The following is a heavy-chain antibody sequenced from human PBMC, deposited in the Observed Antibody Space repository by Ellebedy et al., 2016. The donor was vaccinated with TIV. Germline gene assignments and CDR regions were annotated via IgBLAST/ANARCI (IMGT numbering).Heavy chain of an antibody. CDR1: GFTLKTYW. CDR2: IWYDGSNK. CDR3: ASDGAYGDYPHGEFDY. J-gene: IGHJ4*02. Sequence: GESLKISCAASGFTLKTYWMNRVRQAPGKGLEWVAVIWYDGSNKYYADSVKGRFTISRDNSKNTLYLQMNSLRAEDTAVYYCASDGAYGDYPHGEFDYWGQGTLVTVSS. D-gene: IGHD4-17*01. V-gene: IGHV3-33*08.